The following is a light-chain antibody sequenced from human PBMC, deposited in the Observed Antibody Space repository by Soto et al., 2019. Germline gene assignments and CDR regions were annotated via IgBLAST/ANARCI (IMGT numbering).Light chain of an antibody. CDR1: QSISSW. CDR2: DAS. Sequence: DIQMTQSPSTLSASVGDRVTITCRASQSISSWLAWYQQKPGKAPKLLIYDASSFESGVPSRVSGSGSGTEFTLSISSLQPDDFATYDGQQYNSYPTFGQGTKVEIK. J-gene: IGKJ1*01. CDR3: QQYNSYPT. V-gene: IGKV1-5*01.